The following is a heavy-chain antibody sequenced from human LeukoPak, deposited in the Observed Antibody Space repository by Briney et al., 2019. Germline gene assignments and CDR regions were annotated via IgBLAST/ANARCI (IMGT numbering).Heavy chain of an antibody. CDR3: ARDVVIAVAGTGWYFDL. J-gene: IGHJ2*01. CDR1: GYTFTSYG. D-gene: IGHD6-19*01. V-gene: IGHV1-18*01. CDR2: ISAYNGNT. Sequence: ASVKVSCKASGYTFTSYGISWVRQAPGQGLGWMGWISAYNGNTNYAQKLQGRVTMTTDTSTSTAHMELRRLSSDDPAVKFCARDVVIAVAGTGWYFDLGGRGTLLTVSS.